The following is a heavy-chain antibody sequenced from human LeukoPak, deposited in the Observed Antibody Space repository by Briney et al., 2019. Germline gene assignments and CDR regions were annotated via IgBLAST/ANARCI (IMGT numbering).Heavy chain of an antibody. D-gene: IGHD4-17*01. J-gene: IGHJ6*03. CDR3: VRAPASTVTTYFGFFGYYYYMDV. CDR1: GYTFTSYG. Sequence: ASVKVSCKASGYTFTSYGISWVRQAPGQGLEWMGWISAYNGNTNYAQKLQGRVTMTTDTSTSTAYMELRSLRSDDTAVYYCVRAPASTVTTYFGFFGYYYYMDVWGKGTTVTVSS. V-gene: IGHV1-18*01. CDR2: ISAYNGNT.